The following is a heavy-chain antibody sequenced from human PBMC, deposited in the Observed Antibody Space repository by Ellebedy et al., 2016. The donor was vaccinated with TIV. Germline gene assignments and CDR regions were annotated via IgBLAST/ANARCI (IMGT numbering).Heavy chain of an antibody. CDR1: GASISSYY. D-gene: IGHD4-23*01. V-gene: IGHV4-59*08. Sequence: MPSETLSLTCTVSGASISSYYWSWIRQPPGKGLEWIGYIYSSGSTNYNPSLKSRVTISVDTSKTQFSLKLSPVTAADTAVYYCASEGNSGYFDYWGQGILVTVSS. J-gene: IGHJ4*02. CDR3: ASEGNSGYFDY. CDR2: IYSSGST.